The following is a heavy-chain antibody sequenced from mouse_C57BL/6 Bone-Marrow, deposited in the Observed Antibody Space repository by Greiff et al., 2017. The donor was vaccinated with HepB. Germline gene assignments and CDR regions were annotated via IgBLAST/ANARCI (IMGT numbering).Heavy chain of an antibody. J-gene: IGHJ2*01. Sequence: EVMLVESGAELVWPGASVKLSCTASGFNIKDDYMHWVKQRPEQGLEWIGWIDPENGDTEYASKFQGKATITADTSSNTAYLQLSSLTSEDTAVYYCTTKGFDYWGQGTTLTVSS. V-gene: IGHV14-4*01. CDR3: TTKGFDY. CDR1: GFNIKDDY. CDR2: IDPENGDT.